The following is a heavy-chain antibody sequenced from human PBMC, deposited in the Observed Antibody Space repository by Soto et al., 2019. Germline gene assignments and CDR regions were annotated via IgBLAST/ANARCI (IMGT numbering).Heavy chain of an antibody. D-gene: IGHD1-26*01. CDR2: INHSGST. J-gene: IGHJ5*02. CDR3: ARAPVRMGFDP. CDR1: GGSFSGYY. Sequence: QVQLQQWGAGLLKPSETLSLTCAVYGGSFSGYYWSWIRQPPGKGLEWIGEINHSGSTNYNPSLKSRVTISVDTSKNQFSRKLSSVTAADTAVYYCARAPVRMGFDPWGQGTLVTVSS. V-gene: IGHV4-34*01.